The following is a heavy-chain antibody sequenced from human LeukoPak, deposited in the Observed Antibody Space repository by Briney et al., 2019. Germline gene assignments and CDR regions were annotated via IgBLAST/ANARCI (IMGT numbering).Heavy chain of an antibody. CDR2: INPSGGST. CDR3: ARGLSYDSSGYYYDSKYYFDY. V-gene: IGHV1-46*01. CDR1: GYTFTSYY. Sequence: GASVKVSCKASGYTFTSYYMHWVRQAPGQGLEWMGIINPSGGSTSYGQRFQGRVTMTRDMSTSTVYMELSSLRSEDTAVYYCARGLSYDSSGYYYDSKYYFDYWGQETLVTVSS. J-gene: IGHJ4*02. D-gene: IGHD3-22*01.